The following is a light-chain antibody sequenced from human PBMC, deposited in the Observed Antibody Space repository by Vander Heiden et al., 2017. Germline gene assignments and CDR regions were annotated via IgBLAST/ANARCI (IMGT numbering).Light chain of an antibody. CDR2: AAS. V-gene: IGKV1-39*01. CDR3: QQCYSTPYT. Sequence: DIQMTQSPSSLSASVGDRVTITCRASQSISIYLNWYQQKPGKAPKLLIYAASSFQSGVPSRFSGRGSGTDFTLTISRLQPEDFATYYCQQCYSTPYTFGHGTKVDIK. J-gene: IGKJ3*01. CDR1: QSISIY.